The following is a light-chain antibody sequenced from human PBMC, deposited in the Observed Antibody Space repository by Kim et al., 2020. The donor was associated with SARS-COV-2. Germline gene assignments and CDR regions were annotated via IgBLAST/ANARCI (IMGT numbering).Light chain of an antibody. CDR3: QAWDSSTASYV. CDR1: KLGDKY. J-gene: IGLJ1*01. V-gene: IGLV3-1*01. Sequence: YELTQPPSVSVSPGQTASITCSGDKLGDKYACWYQQKPGQSPVLVIYQDSKRPSGIPERFSGSNSGNTATLTISGTQAMDEADYYCQAWDSSTASYVFGRGTKVTVL. CDR2: QDS.